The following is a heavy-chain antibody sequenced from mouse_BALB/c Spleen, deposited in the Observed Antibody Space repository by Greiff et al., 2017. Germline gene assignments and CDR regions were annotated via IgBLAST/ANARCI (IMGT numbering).Heavy chain of an antibody. D-gene: IGHD1-1*01. J-gene: IGHJ2*01. CDR2: IYPGNSDT. CDR1: GYTFTSYW. Sequence: EVQLQQPGAELVKPGASVKLSCKASGYTFTSYWMHWVKQRPGQGLEWIGAIYPGNSDTSYNQKFKGKAKLTAVTSTSTAYMELSSLTNEDSAVYYCTRRTFYYGSRLYYFDYWGQGTTLTVSS. CDR3: TRRTFYYGSRLYYFDY. V-gene: IGHV1-5*01.